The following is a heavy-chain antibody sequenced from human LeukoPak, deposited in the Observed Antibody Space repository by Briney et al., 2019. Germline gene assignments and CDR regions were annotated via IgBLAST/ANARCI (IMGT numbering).Heavy chain of an antibody. CDR3: ARDRGLLELPIPY. Sequence: ASVKVSCKASGYTFTSYYMHWVRQAPGQGLEWMGIINPSGGSTSYAQKFQGRVTMTRDTSTSTAYMELRSLRSDDTAVYYCARDRGLLELPIPYWGQGTLVTVSS. CDR2: INPSGGST. CDR1: GYTFTSYY. J-gene: IGHJ4*02. V-gene: IGHV1-46*01. D-gene: IGHD1-26*01.